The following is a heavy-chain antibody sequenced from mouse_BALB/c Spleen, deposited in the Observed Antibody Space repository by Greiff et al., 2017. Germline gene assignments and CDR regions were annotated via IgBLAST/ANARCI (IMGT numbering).Heavy chain of an antibody. J-gene: IGHJ3*01. CDR3: ARSPGGSYVWFAY. CDR2: IWAGGST. CDR1: GFSLTSYG. V-gene: IGHV2-9*02. Sequence: QVQLKESGPGLVAPSQSLSITCTVSGFSLTSYGVHWVRQPPGKGLEWLGVIWAGGSTNYNSALMSRLSISKDNSKSQVFLKMNSLQTDDTAMYYCARSPGGSYVWFAYWGQGTLVTVSA. D-gene: IGHD1-1*02.